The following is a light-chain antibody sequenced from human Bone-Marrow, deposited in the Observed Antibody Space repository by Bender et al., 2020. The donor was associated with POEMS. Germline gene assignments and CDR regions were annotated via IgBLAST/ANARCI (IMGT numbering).Light chain of an antibody. Sequence: QSALTQPASVSGSPGQSITISCTGTSSDIGGYDYVSWYQQHPGKAPKLIVYEVTKRPSGVSNRFSGSKAGNTASLTISGLQAEDEADYYCCSYVGGSARVFGGGTKLTVL. CDR2: EVT. CDR3: CSYVGGSARV. CDR1: SSDIGGYDY. V-gene: IGLV2-14*01. J-gene: IGLJ3*02.